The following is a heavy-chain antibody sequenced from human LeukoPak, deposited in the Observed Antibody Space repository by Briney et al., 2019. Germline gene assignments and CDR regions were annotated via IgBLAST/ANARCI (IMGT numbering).Heavy chain of an antibody. D-gene: IGHD3-3*01. CDR1: GFTFSSYS. CDR2: ISSSSYI. CDR3: ARGEPTYYDFWSGYPGLFDY. Sequence: GGSLRLSCAASGFTFSSYSMNWVRQAPGKGLEWVSSISSSSYIYYADSVKGRFTISRDNAKNSLYLQMNSLRAEDTAVYYCARGEPTYYDFWSGYPGLFDYWGQGTLVTVSS. J-gene: IGHJ4*02. V-gene: IGHV3-21*01.